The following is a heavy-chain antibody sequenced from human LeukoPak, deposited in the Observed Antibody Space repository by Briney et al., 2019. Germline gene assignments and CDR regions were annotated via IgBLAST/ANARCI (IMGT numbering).Heavy chain of an antibody. CDR2: ISGSGGST. CDR1: GFTFSSYA. CDR3: ARSLVKTYYYDSSGSNTFQH. J-gene: IGHJ1*01. V-gene: IGHV3-23*01. Sequence: GGSLRLSCAVSGFTFSSYAMSWVRQAPGKGLEWVSAISGSGGSTYYADSVKGRFTISRDNSKNTLYLQMNSLRAEDTAVYYCARSLVKTYYYDSSGSNTFQHWGQGTLVTVSS. D-gene: IGHD3-22*01.